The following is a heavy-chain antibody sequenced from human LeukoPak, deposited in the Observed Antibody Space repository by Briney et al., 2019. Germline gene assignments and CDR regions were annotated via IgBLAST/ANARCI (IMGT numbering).Heavy chain of an antibody. CDR1: GFTFSSYA. V-gene: IGHV3-23*01. CDR2: ISGSGGST. CDR3: ARGSGYNWNDGGEAGSHY. Sequence: PGGSLRLSCAASGFTFSSYAMSWVRQAPGKGLGWVSAISGSGGSTYYADSVKGRFTISRDNSKNTLYLQMNSLRAEDTAVYYCARGSGYNWNDGGEAGSHYWGQGTLVTVSS. J-gene: IGHJ4*02. D-gene: IGHD1-1*01.